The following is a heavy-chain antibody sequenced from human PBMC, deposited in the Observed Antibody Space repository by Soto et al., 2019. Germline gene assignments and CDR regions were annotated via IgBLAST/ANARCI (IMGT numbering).Heavy chain of an antibody. J-gene: IGHJ6*02. CDR3: PRASEYYGSRTPLGV. Sequence: GCSLRLACASSGFTFSSYAIHGARQAPGKGLEWVAVISYDGSNKYYADSVKGRFTISRDNSKNTLYLQMTRLRAEDTAVYYCPRASEYYGSRTPLGVWGQGTTVTMSS. CDR1: GFTFSSYA. CDR2: ISYDGSNK. V-gene: IGHV3-30-3*01. D-gene: IGHD3-10*01.